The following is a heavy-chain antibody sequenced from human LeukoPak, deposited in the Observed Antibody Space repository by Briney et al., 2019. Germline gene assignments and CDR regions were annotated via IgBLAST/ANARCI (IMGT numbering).Heavy chain of an antibody. CDR2: ISGSGGST. CDR3: ARGGLKWELLRPFDY. V-gene: IGHV3-23*01. D-gene: IGHD1-26*01. CDR1: GFTVSSNE. Sequence: PGGSLRLSCAASGFTVSSNEMSWVRQAPGKGLEWVSAISGSGGSTYYADSVKGRFTISRDNSKNTLYLQMNSLRAEDTAVYYCARGGLKWELLRPFDYWGQGTLVTVSS. J-gene: IGHJ4*02.